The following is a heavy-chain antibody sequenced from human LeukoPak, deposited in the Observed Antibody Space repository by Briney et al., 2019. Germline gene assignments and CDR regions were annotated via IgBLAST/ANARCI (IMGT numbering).Heavy chain of an antibody. V-gene: IGHV4-59*08. Sequence: SETLSLTCTVSGGSISGFYWSWIRQPPGKGLEWIGYIYYSGSTNYNPSLKSRVTISVDTSKNQFSLKLSSVTAADTAVYYCARHWMAVAPYWYFDLRGRDTLVTVSS. J-gene: IGHJ2*01. D-gene: IGHD6-19*01. CDR2: IYYSGST. CDR3: ARHWMAVAPYWYFDL. CDR1: GGSISGFY.